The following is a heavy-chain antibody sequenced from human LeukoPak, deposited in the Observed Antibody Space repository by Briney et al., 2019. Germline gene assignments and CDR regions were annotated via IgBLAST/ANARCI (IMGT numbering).Heavy chain of an antibody. CDR1: GFTFSSYA. J-gene: IGHJ4*02. Sequence: GGSLRLSCAASGFTFSSYAMSWVRQAPGKGLEWVSAISGSGGSTYYADSAKGRFTISRDNSKNTLYLQMNSLRAEDTAVYYCAKDLRGGLRGKVGFFDYWGQGTLVTVSS. V-gene: IGHV3-23*01. CDR2: ISGSGGST. CDR3: AKDLRGGLRGKVGFFDY. D-gene: IGHD1-26*01.